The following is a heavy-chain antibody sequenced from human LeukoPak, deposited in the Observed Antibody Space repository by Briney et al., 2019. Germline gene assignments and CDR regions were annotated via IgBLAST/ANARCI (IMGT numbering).Heavy chain of an antibody. CDR3: ARHPDDYGDYLGAFDI. D-gene: IGHD4-17*01. V-gene: IGHV4-59*08. CDR2: IYYSGST. CDR1: GGSISSYY. Sequence: PSETLSLTCTVSGGSISSYYWSWIRQPPGKGLEWIGYIYYSGSTNYNPSLKSRVTISVDTSKNQFSLKLSSVTAADTAVYYCARHPDDYGDYLGAFDIWGQGTMVTVSS. J-gene: IGHJ3*02.